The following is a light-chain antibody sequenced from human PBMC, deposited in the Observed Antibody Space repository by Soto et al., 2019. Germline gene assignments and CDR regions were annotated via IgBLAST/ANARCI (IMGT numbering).Light chain of an antibody. CDR3: SSYAGSSNFAV. V-gene: IGLV2-8*01. CDR2: EVN. J-gene: IGLJ2*01. CDR1: SSDIGGYNY. Sequence: QSALTQPLSASGSPGQSVTISCTGTSSDIGGYNYVSWYQKHPGKAPKLMISEVNKRPSGVPDRFSGSKSGNTASLTVSGLQAEDEAYYYCSSYAGSSNFAVFGGGTKLTVL.